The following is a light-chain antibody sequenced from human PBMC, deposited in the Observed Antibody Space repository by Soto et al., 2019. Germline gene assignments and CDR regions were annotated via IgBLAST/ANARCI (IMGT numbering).Light chain of an antibody. CDR1: QSVSSN. Sequence: EIVMTQSPATLSVSPGERATLSCSASQSVSSNLALYQQKPGQAPRLLIYGASTRATGIPASFSGRGSGTEFTLTISSLQSEDFAVYHCQQYGSAPPRYTFGQGTKVDIK. CDR2: GAS. V-gene: IGKV3-15*01. CDR3: QQYGSAPPRYT. J-gene: IGKJ2*01.